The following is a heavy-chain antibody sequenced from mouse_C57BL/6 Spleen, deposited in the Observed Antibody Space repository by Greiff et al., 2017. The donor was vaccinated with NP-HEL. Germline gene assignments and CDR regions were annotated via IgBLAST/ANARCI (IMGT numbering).Heavy chain of an antibody. V-gene: IGHV1-64*01. J-gene: IGHJ2*01. Sequence: QVQLQQPGAELVKPGASVKLSCKASGYTFTSYWMHWVKQRPGQGLEWIGIIHPNSGSTNYNEKFKSKATLTVDKSSSTAYMQLSSLTSEDSAVYYCAITTVVATDYWGQGTTLTVSS. CDR3: AITTVVATDY. CDR1: GYTFTSYW. D-gene: IGHD1-1*01. CDR2: IHPNSGST.